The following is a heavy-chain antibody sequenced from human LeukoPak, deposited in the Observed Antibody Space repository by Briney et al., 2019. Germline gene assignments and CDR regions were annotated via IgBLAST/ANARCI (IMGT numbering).Heavy chain of an antibody. CDR3: ARHEGGTTYDY. J-gene: IGHJ4*02. CDR1: GGSINRYY. D-gene: IGHD1-1*01. Sequence: SETLSLTCTVSGGSINRYYWSWIRQPPGKGLEWIGYISYSGSTDYNRSLKSRVTISVDTSKNQFSLRLTSVTAADTAVYYCARHEGGTTYDYWGQGTLVTVSS. V-gene: IGHV4-59*08. CDR2: ISYSGST.